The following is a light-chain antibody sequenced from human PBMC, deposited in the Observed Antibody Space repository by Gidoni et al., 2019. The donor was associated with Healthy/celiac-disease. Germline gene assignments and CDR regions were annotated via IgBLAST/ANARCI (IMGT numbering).Light chain of an antibody. CDR3: AAWDDSLNGVV. J-gene: IGLJ2*01. V-gene: IGLV1-36*01. CDR1: SSNIGNNA. CDR2: YDD. Sequence: QSVLTQPPSVSEAPRQRVTISCSGSSSNIGNNAVNWYQQPPGKAPKLLIYYDDLLPSGVSDRFSGSKSGTSASLAISGLQSEDEADYYCAAWDDSLNGVVSGGGTKLTVL.